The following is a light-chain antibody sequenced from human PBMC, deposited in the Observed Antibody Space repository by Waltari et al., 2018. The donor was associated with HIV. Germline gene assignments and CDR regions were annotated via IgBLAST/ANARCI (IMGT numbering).Light chain of an antibody. CDR3: QSYDGAPFA. CDR2: AAT. J-gene: IGKJ4*01. Sequence: DIQMTQSPASLSASLGDRVTTTCRVGLGIEQSLTWYHQRPGERPKVLVYAATILQVGIPSRFSASGSVTDFSLTISSLRTEDLGTFYCQSYDGAPFAFGGGT. CDR1: LGIEQS. V-gene: IGKV1-27*01.